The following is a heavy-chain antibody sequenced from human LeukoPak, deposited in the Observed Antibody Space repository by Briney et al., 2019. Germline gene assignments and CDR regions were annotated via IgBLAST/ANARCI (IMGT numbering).Heavy chain of an antibody. CDR3: ARDRTYCSSTSCLRNYYYYGMDV. D-gene: IGHD2-2*01. Sequence: GGSLRLSCAASGFTFSSYGMHWVRQAPGKGLEWVAVISYDGSNKYYADSVKGRFTISRDNSKNTLYLQMNSLRSDDTAVYYCARDRTYCSSTSCLRNYYYYGMDVWGQGTTVTVSS. CDR1: GFTFSSYG. CDR2: ISYDGSNK. V-gene: IGHV3-30*03. J-gene: IGHJ6*02.